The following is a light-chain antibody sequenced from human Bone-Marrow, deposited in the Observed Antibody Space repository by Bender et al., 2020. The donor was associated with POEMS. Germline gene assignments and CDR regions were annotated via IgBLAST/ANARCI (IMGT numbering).Light chain of an antibody. CDR1: SSDVGSYNL. CDR3: QSYDNSLGGWV. V-gene: IGLV2-14*02. J-gene: IGLJ3*02. CDR2: EGS. Sequence: QSALTQPASVSGSPGQSITISCTGTSSDVGSYNLVSWYQQYPGKAPKLMIYEGSKRPSGVSRRFSGSKSGTSASLAITGLQAEDEGDYYCQSYDNSLGGWVFGGGTKMTVL.